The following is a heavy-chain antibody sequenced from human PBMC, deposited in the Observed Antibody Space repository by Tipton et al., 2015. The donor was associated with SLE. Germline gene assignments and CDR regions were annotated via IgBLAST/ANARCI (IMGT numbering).Heavy chain of an antibody. CDR1: GFTFSSYA. D-gene: IGHD2-15*01. CDR3: ARRIGGYYGMDV. V-gene: IGHV3-30*04. CDR2: ISYDGSNK. J-gene: IGHJ6*02. Sequence: SLRLSRAASGFTFSSYAMHWVRQAPGKGLEWVAVISYDGSNKYYADSVKGRFTISRDNSKNTLYLQMNSLRAEDTAVYYCARRIGGYYGMDVWGQGTTVTVSS.